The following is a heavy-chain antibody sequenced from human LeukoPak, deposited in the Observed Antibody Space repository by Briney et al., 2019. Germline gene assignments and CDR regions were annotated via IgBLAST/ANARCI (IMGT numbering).Heavy chain of an antibody. CDR1: GGSISSYY. CDR2: IYYSGST. Sequence: SETLSLTCTVSGGSISSYYWSWIQQPPVKGLEWIGYIYYSGSTNYNPSLKSRVTISVDRSKNQLSLKLSSVTAADTAVYYCARVGTPTAPPPPPLIDYWGQGTLVTVSS. CDR3: ARVGTPTAPPPPPLIDY. D-gene: IGHD3-10*01. J-gene: IGHJ4*02. V-gene: IGHV4-59*01.